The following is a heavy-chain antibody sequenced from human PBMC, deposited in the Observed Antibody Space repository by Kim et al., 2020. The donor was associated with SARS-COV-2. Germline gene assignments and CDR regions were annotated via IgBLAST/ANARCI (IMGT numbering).Heavy chain of an antibody. CDR3: AKRYCSSTSCPDAFDI. J-gene: IGHJ3*02. D-gene: IGHD2-2*01. Sequence: SVKGRLTISRDNAKNSLYLQMNSLRAEDTAVYYCAKRYCSSTSCPDAFDIWGQGTMVTVSS. V-gene: IGHV3-11*01.